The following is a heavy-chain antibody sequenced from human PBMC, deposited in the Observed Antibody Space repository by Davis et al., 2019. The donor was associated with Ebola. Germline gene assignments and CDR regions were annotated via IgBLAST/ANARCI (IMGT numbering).Heavy chain of an antibody. Sequence: GGSLRLSCAASGFTFSSYGMHWVRQAPGKGLEWVAVIWYDGSNKYYADSVKGRFTISRDNSKNTLYLQMNSLRAEDTAVYYCAKEGWELDYFDYWGQGTLVTVSS. CDR3: AKEGWELDYFDY. CDR1: GFTFSSYG. V-gene: IGHV3-33*06. D-gene: IGHD1-26*01. CDR2: IWYDGSNK. J-gene: IGHJ4*02.